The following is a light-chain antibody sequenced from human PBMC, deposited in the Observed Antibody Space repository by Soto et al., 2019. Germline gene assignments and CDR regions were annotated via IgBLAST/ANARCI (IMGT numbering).Light chain of an antibody. Sequence: DIQMTQSPSTLSASVGDRVTITCRASQSISSWLAWYQQKPGKGPKLLIYDASSLESGVPSRFSGSGSGTEFTLTISGLQPDDFAIYYCQQYNSYSWTFGQGTKVDIK. CDR3: QQYNSYSWT. CDR1: QSISSW. V-gene: IGKV1-5*01. J-gene: IGKJ1*01. CDR2: DAS.